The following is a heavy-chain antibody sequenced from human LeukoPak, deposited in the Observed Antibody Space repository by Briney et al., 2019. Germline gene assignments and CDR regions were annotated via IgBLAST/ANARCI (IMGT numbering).Heavy chain of an antibody. Sequence: GGSLRLSCAASGFTFNTYTMKWVRQAPGKGLEWVSSISTSSSYIYYADSVKGRFTISRDNARKSLYLQMNSLRAEDTAVYYCFAESDAFDIWGQGTMVTVSS. CDR2: ISTSSSYI. CDR3: FAESDAFDI. J-gene: IGHJ3*02. CDR1: GFTFNTYT. V-gene: IGHV3-21*01.